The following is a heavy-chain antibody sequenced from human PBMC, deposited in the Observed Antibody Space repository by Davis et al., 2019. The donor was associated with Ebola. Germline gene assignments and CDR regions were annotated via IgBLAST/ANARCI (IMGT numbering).Heavy chain of an antibody. D-gene: IGHD4-23*01. CDR2: INTNTGNP. CDR1: GYTLTRNA. CDR3: ARGRAVADS. J-gene: IGHJ4*02. V-gene: IGHV7-4-1*02. Sequence: AASVKVSCKASGYTLTRNAMNWVRQAPGQGLEWMGWINTNTGNPTYAQGFTGRFVFSLDTSVSTAYLQISSLKAEDTAVYYCARGRAVADSWGQGTLVTVSS.